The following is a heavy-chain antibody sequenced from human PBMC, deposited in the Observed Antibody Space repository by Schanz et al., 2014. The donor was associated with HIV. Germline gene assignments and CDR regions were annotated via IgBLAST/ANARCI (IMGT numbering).Heavy chain of an antibody. CDR3: ARGGKMVTFGGVVAPFDY. CDR2: ISSGGDYI. J-gene: IGHJ4*02. Sequence: EVQLLESGGGLVQPGRSLRLSCVASGFTFSNYAMSWVRQAPGKGLEWVSSISSGGDYIYHADSVRGRFTISRDNAKKSLYLQMDSLRGEDTAVYYCARGGKMVTFGGVVAPFDYWGQGSLVTVSS. V-gene: IGHV3-21*01. CDR1: GFTFSNYA. D-gene: IGHD3-16*02.